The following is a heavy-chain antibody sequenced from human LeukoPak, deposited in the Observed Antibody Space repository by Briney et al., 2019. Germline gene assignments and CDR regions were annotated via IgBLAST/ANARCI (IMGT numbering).Heavy chain of an antibody. CDR1: GGSFSGYY. D-gene: IGHD5-12*01. CDR2: INHSGST. CDR3: ARGSLMWLRLSYYFDY. Sequence: SETLSLTCAVYGGSFSGYYWSWSRRPPGKGLEGIGEINHSGSTNYNPSLKSRVTISVDTSKNQFSLKLSSVTAADTAVYYCARGSLMWLRLSYYFDYWGQGTLVTVSS. V-gene: IGHV4-34*01. J-gene: IGHJ4*02.